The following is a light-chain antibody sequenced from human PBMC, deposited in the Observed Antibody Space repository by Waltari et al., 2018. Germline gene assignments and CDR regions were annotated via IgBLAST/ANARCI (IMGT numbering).Light chain of an antibody. J-gene: IGKJ1*01. CDR1: QSVSSSY. Sequence: EIVLTHSPGTLSLSPGERATLSCRASQSVSSSYLAWYQQKPGQAPRLLIYGASSRATGIPDRFSGSGSGTDFTLTISRLEPEDFAVYYCQQYGSSPWTFGQGTKVEIK. CDR2: GAS. CDR3: QQYGSSPWT. V-gene: IGKV3-20*01.